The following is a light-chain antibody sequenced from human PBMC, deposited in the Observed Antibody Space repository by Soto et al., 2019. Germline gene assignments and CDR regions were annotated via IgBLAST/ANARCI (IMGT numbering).Light chain of an antibody. CDR1: QGLGGY. V-gene: IGKV1-9*01. Sequence: IQLTQSPSSLSASVGDRVTITCRASQGLGGYLAWYQQKPGKAPNLLIYAASTLQGGVPSRFSGSGSATDFTLTISSLQPEDFATDYGQQVNSYPLTFGGGTKVEIK. CDR3: QQVNSYPLT. J-gene: IGKJ4*01. CDR2: AAS.